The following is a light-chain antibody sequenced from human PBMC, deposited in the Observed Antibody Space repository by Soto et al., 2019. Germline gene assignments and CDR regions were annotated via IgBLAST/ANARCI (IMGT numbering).Light chain of an antibody. CDR3: SSYAGSNIPVV. V-gene: IGLV2-8*01. J-gene: IGLJ2*01. Sequence: QSALTQPPSASGSPGQSVTIACTGPSSDVGGYNCVSWYQQHPGKAPKLMIYEVSKRPSGVPDRFSGSKSGNTASLTVSGLQAEDEADYYCSSYAGSNIPVVFGGGTKLTVL. CDR1: SSDVGGYNC. CDR2: EVS.